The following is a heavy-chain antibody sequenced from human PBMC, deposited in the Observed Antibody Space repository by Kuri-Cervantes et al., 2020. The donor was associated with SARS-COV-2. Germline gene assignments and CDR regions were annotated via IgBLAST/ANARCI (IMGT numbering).Heavy chain of an antibody. CDR1: GFSFDEYA. Sequence: SLKISCAASGFSFDEYAMHWVRQAPGKGLEWVSGISWNSGNIDYADSVKGRFTISRDNAKNSLYLQMDSLRDEDTALYYCARAGYCSSTSCYGSGWEFDYWGQGTLVTVSS. CDR2: ISWNSGNI. D-gene: IGHD2-2*01. V-gene: IGHV3-9*01. CDR3: ARAGYCSSTSCYGSGWEFDY. J-gene: IGHJ4*02.